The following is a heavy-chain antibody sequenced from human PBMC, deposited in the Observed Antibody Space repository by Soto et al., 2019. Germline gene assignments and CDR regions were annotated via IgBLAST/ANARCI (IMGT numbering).Heavy chain of an antibody. D-gene: IGHD2-15*01. CDR1: GFSLSTSGMC. Sequence: SGPTLVNPTQTLTLTCTFSGFSLSTSGMCVSWIRQPPGKALEWLARIDWDDDKYYSTSLKTRLTISKDTSKNQVVLTMTNMEPVVTATYYCARARLGYCSGGSCYSYYYMDVWGKGTTVTVSS. CDR2: IDWDDDK. J-gene: IGHJ6*03. V-gene: IGHV2-70*11. CDR3: ARARLGYCSGGSCYSYYYMDV.